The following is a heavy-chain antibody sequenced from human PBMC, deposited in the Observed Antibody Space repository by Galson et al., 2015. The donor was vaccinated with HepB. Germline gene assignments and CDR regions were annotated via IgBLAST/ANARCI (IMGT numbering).Heavy chain of an antibody. Sequence: SLRLSCAASGFTVSNHGMHWVRQAAGKGLEWLVVIAYDGSYEQYADSVKGRFTISRDTSKNTVHLQMYSLRAEDTGVYYCVREQGYGGYRTSDYWGQGTPVTVSS. V-gene: IGHV3-33*01. CDR3: VREQGYGGYRTSDY. CDR2: IAYDGSYE. J-gene: IGHJ4*02. CDR1: GFTVSNHG. D-gene: IGHD4-17*01.